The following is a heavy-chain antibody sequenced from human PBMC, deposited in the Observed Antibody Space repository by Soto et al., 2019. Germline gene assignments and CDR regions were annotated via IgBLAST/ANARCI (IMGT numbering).Heavy chain of an antibody. CDR1: GGAFRGYY. J-gene: IGHJ6*02. CDR2: NNPSGNT. V-gene: IGHV4-34*01. D-gene: IGHD3-9*01. CDR3: ARGVLRYFEWLFLYYYGMDV. Sequence: SETLSPPCGVYGGAFRGYYWSWIRQPPWKGLEGIGGNNPSGNTNYNPALESRVTISVDTSKNQFSLKLSSVTAADTAVYYCARGVLRYFEWLFLYYYGMDVWGQGTPVTVSS.